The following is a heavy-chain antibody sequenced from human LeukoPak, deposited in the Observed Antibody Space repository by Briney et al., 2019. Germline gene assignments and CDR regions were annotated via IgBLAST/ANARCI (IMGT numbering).Heavy chain of an antibody. CDR1: GFTFSSYA. CDR2: ISSNGGST. D-gene: IGHD6-13*01. Sequence: GGSLRLSCAASGFTFSSYAMHWVRQAPGKGLEYVSAISSNGGSTYYANSVKGRFTISRDNSKNTLYLQMGSLRAEDMAVYYCARGGAAAGVGLDYWGQGTLVTVSS. V-gene: IGHV3-64*01. CDR3: ARGGAAAGVGLDY. J-gene: IGHJ4*02.